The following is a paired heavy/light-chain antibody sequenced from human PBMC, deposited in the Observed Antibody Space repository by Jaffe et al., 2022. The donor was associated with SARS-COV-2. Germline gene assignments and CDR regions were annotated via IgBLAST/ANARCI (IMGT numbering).Light chain of an antibody. CDR3: QQRSNWPPGGYT. CDR2: DAS. CDR1: QSVSSY. Sequence: EVVLTQSPATLSLSPGERATLSCRASQSVSSYLAWYQQRPGQAPRLLIYDASNRATGIPARFSGSGSGTDFTLTISSLEPEDFAVYYCQQRSNWPPGGYTFGQGTKLEIK. V-gene: IGKV3-11*01. J-gene: IGKJ2*01.
Heavy chain of an antibody. V-gene: IGHV3-23*04. CDR2: IGGPGDTT. J-gene: IGHJ5*02. CDR1: GFTFSNYA. CDR3: VKETRGYNNEA. Sequence: EVHLVESGGGLVEPGGSLRLSCAASGFTFSNYAMSWVRQAPGKGLQWVSSIGGPGDTTYSADFVKGRFTISRDNSKNTVYLQLDSLRADDAAIYYCVKETRGYNNEAWGQGILVAVSP. D-gene: IGHD1-20*01.